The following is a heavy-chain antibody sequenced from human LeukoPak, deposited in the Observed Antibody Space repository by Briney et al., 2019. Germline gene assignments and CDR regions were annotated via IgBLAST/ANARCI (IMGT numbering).Heavy chain of an antibody. V-gene: IGHV5-10-1*01. D-gene: IGHD6-13*01. CDR1: GYSFTSYW. CDR3: ARRLNSAWYAFDY. J-gene: IGHJ4*02. CDR2: IDPSDSYT. Sequence: GESLKISCKGSGYSFTSYWINWVRQMPGKGLEWMGRIDPSDSYTNYSPSFQGHVTISADKSISTAYLQWTSLKASDTATYYCARRLNSAWYAFDYWGQGTLLTVSS.